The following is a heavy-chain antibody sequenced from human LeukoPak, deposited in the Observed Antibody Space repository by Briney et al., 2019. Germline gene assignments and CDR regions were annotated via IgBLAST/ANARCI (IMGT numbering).Heavy chain of an antibody. V-gene: IGHV1-8*01. Sequence: GASVKVSCKASGYTFTSYDINWVRQATGQGLEWMGWMNPNSGNTGYAQKFQGRVTMTRNTSISTAYMELSSLRSEDTAVYYCAKDARYCSSTSCYNDSLDYWGQGTLVTVSS. J-gene: IGHJ4*02. CDR3: AKDARYCSSTSCYNDSLDY. CDR2: MNPNSGNT. CDR1: GYTFTSYD. D-gene: IGHD2-2*02.